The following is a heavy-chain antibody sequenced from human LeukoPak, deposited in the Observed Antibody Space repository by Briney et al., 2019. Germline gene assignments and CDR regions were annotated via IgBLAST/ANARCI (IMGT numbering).Heavy chain of an antibody. J-gene: IGHJ4*02. Sequence: GGSLRLSCVASGFTFNTYAMNWVRQTPGKGLEWVSGISGSGDSTYYADSVKGRFTISRDNSRNTLYLQMNSLRAEDTAIYYCAMFYIAVAGQHDYWGQGTLVTVSS. CDR1: GFTFNTYA. CDR2: ISGSGDST. CDR3: AMFYIAVAGQHDY. V-gene: IGHV3-23*01. D-gene: IGHD6-19*01.